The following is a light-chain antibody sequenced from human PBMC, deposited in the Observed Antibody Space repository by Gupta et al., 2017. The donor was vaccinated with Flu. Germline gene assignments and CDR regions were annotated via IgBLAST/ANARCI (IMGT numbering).Light chain of an antibody. J-gene: IGKJ2*01. CDR2: AAI. Sequence: GTLSLSPGDRATLSCRASQSVDRSYSAWYQQKPGQAPRLLIYAAISRATGIPDTFSGSGSRTDFTLTISRLEPEDFAVYPCQQEDNPPRTSGQGTKVDIK. CDR3: QQEDNPPRT. CDR1: QSVDRSY. V-gene: IGKV3-20*01.